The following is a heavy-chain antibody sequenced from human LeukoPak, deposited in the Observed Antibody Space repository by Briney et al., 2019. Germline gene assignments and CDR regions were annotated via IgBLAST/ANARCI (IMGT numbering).Heavy chain of an antibody. CDR3: ASPQYCSGGSCYATDY. CDR2: INPNSGGT. J-gene: IGHJ4*02. V-gene: IGHV1-2*06. Sequence: GASVKVSCKASGGTFSSYAISWVRQAPGQGLEWMGRINPNSGGTNYAQKFQGRVTMTRDTSISTAYMELSRLRSDDTAVYYCASPQYCSGGSCYATDYWGQGTLVTVSS. D-gene: IGHD2-15*01. CDR1: GGTFSSYA.